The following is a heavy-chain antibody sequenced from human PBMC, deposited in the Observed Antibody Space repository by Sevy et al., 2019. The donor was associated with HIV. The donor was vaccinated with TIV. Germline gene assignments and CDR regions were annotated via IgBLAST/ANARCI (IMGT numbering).Heavy chain of an antibody. CDR3: AREGCTRPHDY. D-gene: IGHD2-8*01. Sequence: GGSLRLSCAASGFTFSKYSMSWVRQPPGKGLEWVSTLSFGCGEINYADSVKGRFTISRDNSKSSVYLQMNNLRAEDTAVYYCAREGCTRPHDYWGQGTRVTVSS. CDR1: GFTFSKYS. CDR2: LSFGCGEI. V-gene: IGHV3-23*01. J-gene: IGHJ4*02.